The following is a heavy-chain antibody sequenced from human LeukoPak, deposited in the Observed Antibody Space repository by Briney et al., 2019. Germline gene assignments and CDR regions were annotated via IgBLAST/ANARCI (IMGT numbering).Heavy chain of an antibody. CDR2: INPKNGGT. CDR1: GYTFTGNY. V-gene: IGHV1-2*02. D-gene: IGHD3-16*01. CDR3: AKFLSYYYYMDV. Sequence: ASVKVSCKGSGYTFTGNYIHGVRQAPGQGLEWMGWINPKNGGTIYAPKFQGRVTMTRDTSISTAYMEVSRLRYEDTAVYYCAKFLSYYYYMDVWGKGTTVTVSS. J-gene: IGHJ6*03.